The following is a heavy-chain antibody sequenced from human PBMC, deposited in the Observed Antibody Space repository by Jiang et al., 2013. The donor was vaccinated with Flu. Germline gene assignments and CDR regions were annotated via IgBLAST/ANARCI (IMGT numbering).Heavy chain of an antibody. CDR3: ARASGNWNYKEENFDY. D-gene: IGHD1-7*01. CDR1: GYTFTSYG. CDR2: ISAYNGNT. V-gene: IGHV1-18*04. Sequence: SVKVSCKASGYTFTSYGISWVRQAPGQGLEWMGWISAYNGNTNYAQKLQGRVTMTTDTSTSTAYMELRSLRSDDTAVYYCARASGNWNYKEENFDYWGQGTLVTVSS. J-gene: IGHJ4*02.